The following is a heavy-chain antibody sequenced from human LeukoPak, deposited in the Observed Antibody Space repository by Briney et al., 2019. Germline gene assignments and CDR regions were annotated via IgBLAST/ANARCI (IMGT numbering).Heavy chain of an antibody. CDR1: GYSFTSYY. J-gene: IGHJ4*02. CDR3: ARDGGGTWPLPF. CDR2: INPNGGST. V-gene: IGHV1-46*01. D-gene: IGHD4-23*01. Sequence: ASVKVPCKASGYSFTSYYIHWVRQAPGQGLEWMGLINPNGGSTYYAQKFQGGVTMTRDTSISTVYMELSSLRSEDTAVYYCARDGGGTWPLPFWGQGTLVTVSA.